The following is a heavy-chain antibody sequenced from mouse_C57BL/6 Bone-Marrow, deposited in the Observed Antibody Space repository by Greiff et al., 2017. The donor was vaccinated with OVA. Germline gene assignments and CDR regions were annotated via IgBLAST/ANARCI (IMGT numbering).Heavy chain of an antibody. J-gene: IGHJ1*03. V-gene: IGHV1-55*01. CDR3: ARRGYYEYFDV. Sequence: QVQLQQSGAELVKPGASVKMSCKASGFTFTSYWITWVIQSPGQGLEWIGDFYPGSGSTNYNEKFKSKATLTVDTSSSTAYMQLSSLTSEDSAVYYCARRGYYEYFDVWGTGTTVTVSS. CDR2: FYPGSGST. CDR1: GFTFTSYW. D-gene: IGHD2-4*01.